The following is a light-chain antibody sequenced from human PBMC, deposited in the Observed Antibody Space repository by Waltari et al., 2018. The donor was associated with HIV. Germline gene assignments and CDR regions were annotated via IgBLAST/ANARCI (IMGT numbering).Light chain of an antibody. CDR1: ALPKQY. V-gene: IGLV3-25*03. CDR3: QSSDISRV. J-gene: IGLJ3*02. CDR2: KDS. Sequence: SYELTQPPSVSVSPGQTARITCSGDALPKQYAFWYQQKAGQAPVVVIYKDSDRPSGIPERFSGSSSGKTVTLTISGVQAEDEADYYCQSSDISRVFGGGTKLTVL.